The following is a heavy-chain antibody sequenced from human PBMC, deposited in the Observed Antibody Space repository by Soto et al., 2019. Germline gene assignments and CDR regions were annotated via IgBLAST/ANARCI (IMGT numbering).Heavy chain of an antibody. CDR2: IHSGGDT. CDR3: ARSRTGTTYGGMDV. J-gene: IGHJ6*02. Sequence: EVQLVESGGDLVQPGGSLRLSCAASGFAVSSNYMTWVRQAPGKGLEWVSVIHSGGDTHYADSVRGRFTISRDNSKNTLYLQMNSLRAEDTAVYYCARSRTGTTYGGMDVWGQGTTDTVSS. CDR1: GFAVSSNY. V-gene: IGHV3-66*01. D-gene: IGHD1-7*01.